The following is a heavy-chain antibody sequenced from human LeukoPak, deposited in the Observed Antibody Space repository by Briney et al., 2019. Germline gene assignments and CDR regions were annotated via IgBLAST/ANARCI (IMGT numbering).Heavy chain of an antibody. CDR2: IYYSGST. CDR3: ARRSSSFDY. CDR1: GCSISSYY. D-gene: IGHD6-13*01. J-gene: IGHJ4*02. V-gene: IGHV4-59*01. Sequence: PSETLSLTCTVSGCSISSYYWSWLRQPPRKGLEWIGYIYYSGSTNYNPSLKSRVTISVDTSKNQFSLKLSSVTAADTAVYYCARRSSSFDYWGQGTLVTVSS.